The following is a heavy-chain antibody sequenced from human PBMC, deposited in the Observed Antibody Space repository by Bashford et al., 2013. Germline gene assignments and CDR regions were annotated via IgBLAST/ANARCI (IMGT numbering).Heavy chain of an antibody. V-gene: IGHV3-53*01. CDR1: GLTVSTNY. J-gene: IGHJ3*02. Sequence: GSLRLSCAASGLTVSTNYMSWVRQAPGKGLEWVSVIYGGGRTYYADSVKGRFTISRDNPRNTLYLQMNRLKIEDTAVYYCARAEYYDASRGEAFDIWGQGTVVTVSS. CDR2: IYGGGRT. D-gene: IGHD3-3*01. CDR3: ARAEYYDASRGEAFDI.